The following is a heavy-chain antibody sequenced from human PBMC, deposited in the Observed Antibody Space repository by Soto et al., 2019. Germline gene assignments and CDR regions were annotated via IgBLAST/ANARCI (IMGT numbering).Heavy chain of an antibody. CDR1: GYTFTSYY. V-gene: IGHV1-46*01. CDR2: INPSGGST. J-gene: IGHJ6*02. Sequence: ASVKGSGEASGYTFTSYYMHWVRQSPGQGLEWMGIINPSGGSTSYAQKFQGRVTMTRDTPTSTVYMELSSLRSEDTAVYYCAREPPICSSTSCYNAYYYYGMDVWGQGTTVTVSS. CDR3: AREPPICSSTSCYNAYYYYGMDV. D-gene: IGHD2-2*01.